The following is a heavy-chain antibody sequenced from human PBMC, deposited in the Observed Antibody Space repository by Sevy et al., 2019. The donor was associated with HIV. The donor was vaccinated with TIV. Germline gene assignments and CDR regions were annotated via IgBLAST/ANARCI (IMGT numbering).Heavy chain of an antibody. Sequence: GGSLRLSCAASGFTFSSYAMSWVRQAPGKGLEWVSAISGSGGSTYYADSVKGRFTISRNSSKNTRYLQMNSLRAEDTAIYYCAKGGTYYYDSSGYYPIPIDYWGQGTLVTVSS. CDR3: AKGGTYYYDSSGYYPIPIDY. CDR2: ISGSGGST. J-gene: IGHJ4*02. V-gene: IGHV3-23*01. CDR1: GFTFSSYA. D-gene: IGHD3-22*01.